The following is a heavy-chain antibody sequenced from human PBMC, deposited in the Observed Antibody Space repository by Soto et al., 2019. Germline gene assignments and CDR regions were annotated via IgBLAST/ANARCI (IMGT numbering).Heavy chain of an antibody. CDR1: GYTLTELS. CDR2: FDPEDGET. V-gene: IGHV1-24*01. CDR3: ATDSRIAAACLVMNWFDP. J-gene: IGHJ5*02. Sequence: QVQLVQSGAEVKKPGASVKVSCKVSGYTLTELSMHWVRQAPGKGLEWMGGFDPEDGETIYAQKFQGRVTMTEDTFTDTAYMELSSLRSEATAVYSCATDSRIAAACLVMNWFDPWGQGTLVIVSS. D-gene: IGHD6-13*01.